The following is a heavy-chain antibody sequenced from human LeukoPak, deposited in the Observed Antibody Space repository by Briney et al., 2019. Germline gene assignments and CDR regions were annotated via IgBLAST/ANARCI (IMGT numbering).Heavy chain of an antibody. V-gene: IGHV3-7*01. D-gene: IGHD5-18*01. J-gene: IGHJ4*02. Sequence: GSLRLSCAASGFTFSSYWMSWVRQAPGKGLEWVANIKKDGSEKYYVDSVKGRFTTSRDNAKTSLYLQMNSLRAEDTAVYYCARDLSGVTGYTYGRGIDYWGQGTLVTVSS. CDR1: GFTFSSYW. CDR3: ARDLSGVTGYTYGRGIDY. CDR2: IKKDGSEK.